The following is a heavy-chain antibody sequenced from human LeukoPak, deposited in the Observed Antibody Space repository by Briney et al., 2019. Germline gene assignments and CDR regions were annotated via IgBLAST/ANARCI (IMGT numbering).Heavy chain of an antibody. CDR3: ARGGIFGLDY. CDR1: DYSISSGYY. CDR2: IYHSGST. J-gene: IGHJ4*02. V-gene: IGHV4-38-2*02. Sequence: PSETLSLTCTVSDYSISSGYYWGWIRQPPGKGLEWIGSIYHSGSTYYNPFLKSRVTLSVDTSKNQFSLKLSSMTAADTAVYYCARGGIFGLDYWGQGTLVTVSS. D-gene: IGHD3-3*02.